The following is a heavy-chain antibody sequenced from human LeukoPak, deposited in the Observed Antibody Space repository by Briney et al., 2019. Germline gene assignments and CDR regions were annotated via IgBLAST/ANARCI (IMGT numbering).Heavy chain of an antibody. CDR3: ARGVDYYDSSGKDAFDI. Sequence: VKVSCKASGGTFSSYAISWVRQAPGQGLEWMGGIIPIFGTANYAQKFQGRVTITADKSTSTAYMELSSLRSEDTAVYYCARGVDYYDSSGKDAFDIWGQGTMVTVSS. CDR2: IIPIFGTA. J-gene: IGHJ3*02. CDR1: GGTFSSYA. D-gene: IGHD3-22*01. V-gene: IGHV1-69*06.